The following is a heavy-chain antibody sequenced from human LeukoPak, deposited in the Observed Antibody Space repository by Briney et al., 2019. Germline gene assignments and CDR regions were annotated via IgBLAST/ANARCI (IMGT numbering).Heavy chain of an antibody. J-gene: IGHJ4*02. CDR1: GFTFSSYG. CDR2: ISYDGSNK. Sequence: PGRSLRLSCAASGFTFSSYGMHWVRQAPGKGLEWVAVISYDGSNKYYADSVKGRFTMSRDNSKNTLYLQVNSLRAEDTAVYYCAKDYPPYYDGSGYCDYWGQGTLVTVS. CDR3: AKDYPPYYDGSGYCDY. V-gene: IGHV3-30*18. D-gene: IGHD3-10*01.